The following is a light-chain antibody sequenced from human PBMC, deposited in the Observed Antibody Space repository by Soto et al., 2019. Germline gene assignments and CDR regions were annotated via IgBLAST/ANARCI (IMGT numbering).Light chain of an antibody. CDR1: QTISPF. CDR3: QHYNSYSEA. Sequence: DIQLTQSPPSLSASVGYRVTITWRASQTISPFLNWYQQKPGKAPKLLIYKASTLKSGVPSRFSGSGSGTEFTLTISSLQPDDFATYYCQHYNSYSEAFGQGTKVDIK. CDR2: KAS. V-gene: IGKV1-5*03. J-gene: IGKJ1*01.